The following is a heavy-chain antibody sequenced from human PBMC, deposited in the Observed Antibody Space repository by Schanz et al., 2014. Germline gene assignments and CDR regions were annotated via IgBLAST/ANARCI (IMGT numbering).Heavy chain of an antibody. Sequence: EVQLVESGGGLVQPGGSLRLSCAASGFTFSNYWMHWVRQAPGKGLVWVSRINGDGSRTAYADSVKGRFTISRDNAKNTLYLQMNSLRAEDTAVYYCARVKYCTITRCYRTETEGIYYMDVWGQGTTVTVSS. D-gene: IGHD2-2*01. CDR1: GFTFSNYW. V-gene: IGHV3-74*02. CDR3: ARVKYCTITRCYRTETEGIYYMDV. CDR2: INGDGSRT. J-gene: IGHJ6*03.